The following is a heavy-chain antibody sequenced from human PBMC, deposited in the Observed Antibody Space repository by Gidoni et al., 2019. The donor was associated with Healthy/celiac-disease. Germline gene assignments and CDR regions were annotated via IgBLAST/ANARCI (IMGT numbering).Heavy chain of an antibody. CDR3: ARDPEAKVGPTYGMDV. CDR1: GFTFSSYS. D-gene: IGHD1-26*01. V-gene: IGHV3-48*02. J-gene: IGHJ6*02. Sequence: EVQLVESGGGLVQHGGSLRLSCAASGFTFSSYSMNWVRQAPGKGLEWVSYISSSSSTIYYADSVKGRFTISRDNAKNSLYLQMNSLRDEDTAVYYCARDPEAKVGPTYGMDVWGQGTTVTVSS. CDR2: ISSSSSTI.